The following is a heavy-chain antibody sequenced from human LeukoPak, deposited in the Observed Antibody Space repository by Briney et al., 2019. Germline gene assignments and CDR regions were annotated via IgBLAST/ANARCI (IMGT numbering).Heavy chain of an antibody. CDR1: GFTFSSYS. CDR3: ASLNYYDSSGYYETLTPPDY. CDR2: ISSSSSYI. Sequence: GGSLRLSCAASGFTFSSYSMNWVRQAPGKGLEWVSSISSSSSYIYYADSVKGRFTISRDNAKNSLYLQMNSLRAEDTAVYYCASLNYYDSSGYYETLTPPDYWAQGTLVPVSS. V-gene: IGHV3-21*01. D-gene: IGHD3-22*01. J-gene: IGHJ4*02.